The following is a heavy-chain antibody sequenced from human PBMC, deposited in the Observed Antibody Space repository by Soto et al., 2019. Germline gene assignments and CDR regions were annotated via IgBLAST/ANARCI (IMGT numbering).Heavy chain of an antibody. J-gene: IGHJ4*02. Sequence: EVQLLESGGGLVQPGGSLRLSCAASEFTFSSYAMSWVRQAPGKGLEWVSGISGSGGSTYYADSVKGRFTISRDNSKNMLYLQMNSLRAEDTAVYYCARRGSGSYYDYWGQGTLVTVSS. D-gene: IGHD1-26*01. CDR1: EFTFSSYA. V-gene: IGHV3-23*01. CDR2: ISGSGGST. CDR3: ARRGSGSYYDY.